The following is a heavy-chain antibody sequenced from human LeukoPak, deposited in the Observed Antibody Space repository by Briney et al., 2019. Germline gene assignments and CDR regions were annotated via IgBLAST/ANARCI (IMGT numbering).Heavy chain of an antibody. CDR1: GYTFTSYG. J-gene: IGHJ3*02. CDR2: ISAYNGNT. CDR3: ARDLVWGNYYDSSGLGAFDI. D-gene: IGHD3-22*01. Sequence: ASVKVSCKASGYTFTSYGISWVRQAPGQGLEWMGWISAYNGNTNYAQKLQGRVTMTTDTSTSTAYMELRSLRSDDTAVYYCARDLVWGNYYDSSGLGAFDIWGQGTMVTVSS. V-gene: IGHV1-18*01.